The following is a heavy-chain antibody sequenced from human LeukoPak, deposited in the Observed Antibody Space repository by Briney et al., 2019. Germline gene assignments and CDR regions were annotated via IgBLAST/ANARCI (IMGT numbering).Heavy chain of an antibody. Sequence: ASVKVSCKASGGTFSSYAISWVRQAPGQGLEWMGGIIPIFGTANYAQKFQGRATITTDESTSTAYMEPSSLRSEDTAVYYCARTRKNSSSWRGYYYYYMDVWGKGTTVTVSS. D-gene: IGHD6-13*01. J-gene: IGHJ6*03. CDR3: ARTRKNSSSWRGYYYYYMDV. CDR1: GGTFSSYA. CDR2: IIPIFGTA. V-gene: IGHV1-69*05.